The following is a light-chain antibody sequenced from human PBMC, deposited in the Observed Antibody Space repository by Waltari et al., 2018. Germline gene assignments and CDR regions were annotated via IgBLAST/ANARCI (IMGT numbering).Light chain of an antibody. Sequence: QSVLTQPPSVSGAPGQRVSISCTGSGYNLGAGYDVHWYQQHPGKAPKLLIYGTSTRPPGVPDRFFGSQSGTSASLAITALQAEDEAEYYCQSYDTSLSVVFGGGTKLTVL. CDR1: GYNLGAGYD. CDR2: GTS. CDR3: QSYDTSLSVV. J-gene: IGLJ2*01. V-gene: IGLV1-40*01.